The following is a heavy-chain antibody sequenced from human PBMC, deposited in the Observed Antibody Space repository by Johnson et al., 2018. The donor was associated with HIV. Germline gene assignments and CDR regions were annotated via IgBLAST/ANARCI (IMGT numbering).Heavy chain of an antibody. CDR1: GFTFSSYA. D-gene: IGHD2-21*02. CDR2: ISYDGSNK. Sequence: QVQLVESGGGLVQPGGSLRLSCAASGFTFSSYAMHWVRQAPGKGLEWVAVISYDGSNKYYADSVKGRFTISRDNSKNTLYLQMNSLRADDTAVYHCARGHSDLVTASDIWGHGTMVTVSS. J-gene: IGHJ3*02. V-gene: IGHV3-30*04. CDR3: ARGHSDLVTASDI.